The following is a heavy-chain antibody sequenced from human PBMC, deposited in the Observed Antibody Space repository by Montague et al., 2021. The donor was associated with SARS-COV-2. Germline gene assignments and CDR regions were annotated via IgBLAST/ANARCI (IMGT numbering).Heavy chain of an antibody. J-gene: IGHJ4*02. CDR3: ARDGRRLYTHGSLDY. CDR1: GASISSSY. D-gene: IGHD5-18*01. Sequence: SETLSLTCTVSGASISSSYWGWIRQTAGKGLEWIGRIDTSGSPKYNPSLKSRVTMSLDTSKNQFSLKVNSVTVADTAMYFCARDGRRLYTHGSLDYWGQGILVTVSS. CDR2: IDTSGSP. V-gene: IGHV4-4*07.